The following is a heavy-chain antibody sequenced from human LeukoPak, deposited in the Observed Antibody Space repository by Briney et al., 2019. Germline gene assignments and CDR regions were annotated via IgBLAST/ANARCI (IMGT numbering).Heavy chain of an antibody. CDR1: GFTFDTYR. J-gene: IGHJ4*02. V-gene: IGHV3-23*01. Sequence: GGSLRLSCAASGFTFDTYRMSWVRQAPGKGLERGSTVNADGGNTYYSDSVKGRFTISRDNSKSTLILQMNSLRVEDTALYYCTKRVKYGGTWDHFADWGQGTLVTVSS. D-gene: IGHD1-26*01. CDR3: TKRVKYGGTWDHFAD. CDR2: VNADGGNT.